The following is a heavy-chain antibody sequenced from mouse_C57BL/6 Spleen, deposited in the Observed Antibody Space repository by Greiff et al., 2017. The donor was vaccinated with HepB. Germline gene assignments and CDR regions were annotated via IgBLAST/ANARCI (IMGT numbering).Heavy chain of an antibody. CDR2: ISDGGSYT. CDR3: ASEEGRNPFDY. J-gene: IGHJ2*01. Sequence: EVNVVESGGGLVKPGGSLKLSCAASGFTFSSYAMSWVRQTPEKRLEWVATISDGGSYTYYPDNVKGRFTISRDNAKNNLYLQMSHLKSEDTAMYYCASEEGRNPFDYWGQGTTLTVSS. V-gene: IGHV5-4*03. CDR1: GFTFSSYA.